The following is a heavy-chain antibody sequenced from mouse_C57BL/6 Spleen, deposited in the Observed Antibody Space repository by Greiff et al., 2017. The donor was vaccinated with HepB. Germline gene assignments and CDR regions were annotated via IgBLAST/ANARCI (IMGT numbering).Heavy chain of an antibody. D-gene: IGHD2-4*01. CDR1: GYTFTDHI. V-gene: IGHV1-11*01. CDR2: IYPVSGET. Sequence: VQRVESGAELASPGASVTLSCKASGYTFTDHIMNWVKKRPGQGLEWIGRIYPVSGETNYNQKFMGKATFSVDRSSSTVYMVLNSLTSEDPAVYYCGMEGDYDRFAYWGQGTLVTVSA. J-gene: IGHJ3*01. CDR3: GMEGDYDRFAY.